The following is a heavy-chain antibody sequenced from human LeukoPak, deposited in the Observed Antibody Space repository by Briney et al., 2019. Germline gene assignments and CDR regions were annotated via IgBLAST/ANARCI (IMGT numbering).Heavy chain of an antibody. CDR1: GFTFSSYG. D-gene: IGHD3-10*01. Sequence: GGSLRLSCSASGFTFSSYGMHWVRQAPGKGLEWVSYISSSLSTMQYADSVKGRFTISRDNAKNSLSLLMNSLRDEDTAVYYCARSITMIRGATLPIDYWGQGTLVTVSS. J-gene: IGHJ4*02. V-gene: IGHV3-48*02. CDR2: ISSSLSTM. CDR3: ARSITMIRGATLPIDY.